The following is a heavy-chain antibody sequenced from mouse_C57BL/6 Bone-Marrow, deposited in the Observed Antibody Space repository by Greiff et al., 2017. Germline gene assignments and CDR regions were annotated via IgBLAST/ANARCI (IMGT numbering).Heavy chain of an antibody. D-gene: IGHD2-1*01. CDR2: INPSSGYT. Sequence: QVQLKESGAELAKPGASVKLSCKASGYTFPSYWMHWVKQRPGQGLEWIGYINPSSGYTKYNQKFKDKATLTADKSSSAAYMPLSSLTYEDSAVYYCAQIYYGAYWGQGTLVTVSS. CDR3: AQIYYGAY. V-gene: IGHV1-7*01. J-gene: IGHJ3*01. CDR1: GYTFPSYW.